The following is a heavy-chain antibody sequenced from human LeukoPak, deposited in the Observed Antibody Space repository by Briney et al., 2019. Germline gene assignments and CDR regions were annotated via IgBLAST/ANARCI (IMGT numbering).Heavy chain of an antibody. V-gene: IGHV3-66*01. J-gene: IGHJ4*02. CDR1: GFTVSSNY. CDR3: ARAGYQYYYDSSGYETDY. Sequence: GGSLRLSCAASGFTVSSNYMSWVRQAPGKGLEWVSVIYSGGSTYYADSVKGRFTISRDNSKNTLYLQMNSLRAEDTAVYYCARAGYQYYYDSSGYETDYWGQGTLVTVSS. D-gene: IGHD3-22*01. CDR2: IYSGGST.